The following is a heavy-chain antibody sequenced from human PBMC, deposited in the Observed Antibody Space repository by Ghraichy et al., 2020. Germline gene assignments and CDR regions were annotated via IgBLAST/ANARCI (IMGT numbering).Heavy chain of an antibody. CDR2: IYYSGST. V-gene: IGHV4-31*03. D-gene: IGHD5/OR15-5a*01. Sequence: SQTLSLTCTVSGGSISSGGYYWSWIRQHPGKGLEWIGYIYYSGSTYYNPSLKSRVTISVDTSKNQFSLKLSSVTAADTAVYYCARDCLRRKTYYYYGMDVWGQGTTVTVSS. CDR1: GGSISSGGYY. J-gene: IGHJ6*02. CDR3: ARDCLRRKTYYYYGMDV.